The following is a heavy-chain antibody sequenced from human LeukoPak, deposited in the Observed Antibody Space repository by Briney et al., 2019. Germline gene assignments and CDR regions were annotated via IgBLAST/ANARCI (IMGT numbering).Heavy chain of an antibody. V-gene: IGHV4-39*07. Sequence: SSETLSLTCTVSGGSISSSSYYWGWIRQPPGKGLEWIGSIYYSGSTYYNPSLKSRVTISVDTSKSQFSLKLSSVTAADTAVYYCARGEDIVVVPAGIFAFDIWGQGTMVTVSS. CDR3: ARGEDIVVVPAGIFAFDI. D-gene: IGHD2-2*01. CDR2: IYYSGST. J-gene: IGHJ3*02. CDR1: GGSISSSSYY.